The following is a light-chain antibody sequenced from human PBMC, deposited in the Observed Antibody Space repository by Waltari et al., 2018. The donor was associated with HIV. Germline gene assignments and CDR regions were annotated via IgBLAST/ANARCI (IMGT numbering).Light chain of an antibody. J-gene: IGLJ3*02. Sequence: QSALTQPPSASGSPGQSVTISCTGTSSDIGGYNYVSWYQQPPGKAPKLNIYEVSKRPSGVPDRFSGSKSGNTASLTVSGLQAEDEADYYCSSFAGSNNLGVFGGGTKLTVL. CDR3: SSFAGSNNLGV. V-gene: IGLV2-8*01. CDR2: EVS. CDR1: SSDIGGYNY.